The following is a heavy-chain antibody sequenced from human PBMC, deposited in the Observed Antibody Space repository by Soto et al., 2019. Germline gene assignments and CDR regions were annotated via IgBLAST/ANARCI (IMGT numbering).Heavy chain of an antibody. CDR2: INNNGDTK. CDR3: ARDLVAGMPPGDNWFDL. V-gene: IGHV3-11*01. Sequence: GGSLRLSCAASGFTFSDYYMSWIRQAPGKGLEWISYINNNGDTKYHADSVKGRFTVSRDNAKNSLYLQMNSLRVEDTAVYYCARDLVAGMPPGDNWFDLWGQGTLVTVSS. CDR1: GFTFSDYY. D-gene: IGHD6-19*01. J-gene: IGHJ5*02.